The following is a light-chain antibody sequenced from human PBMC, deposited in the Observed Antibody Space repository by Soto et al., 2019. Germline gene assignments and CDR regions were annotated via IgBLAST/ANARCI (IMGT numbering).Light chain of an antibody. V-gene: IGKV1-5*03. J-gene: IGKJ1*01. Sequence: DIQLTQSPSTLSASVGNRVIITCRASESISKWLAWYQQKPGKAPNLLIDKASSLKSGVPLRFSGSGSGTEFTLTIISLQPDDFATYYCQQYDTHWTFGQGTKVDIK. CDR3: QQYDTHWT. CDR1: ESISKW. CDR2: KAS.